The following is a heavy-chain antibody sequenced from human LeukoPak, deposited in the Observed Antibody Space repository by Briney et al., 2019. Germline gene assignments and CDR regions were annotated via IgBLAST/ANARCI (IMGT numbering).Heavy chain of an antibody. CDR2: INSDGSGT. CDR1: GFTFSSHW. J-gene: IGHJ4*02. CDR3: VRGAQGFDY. Sequence: GGSLRLSCAASGFTFSSHWMYWVRQAAGKGLVWVSGINSDGSGTDYADSVKGRFTISRDNARNILYLQMNSLRAEDTAVYYCVRGAQGFDYWGQGTLVTVPS. V-gene: IGHV3-74*01.